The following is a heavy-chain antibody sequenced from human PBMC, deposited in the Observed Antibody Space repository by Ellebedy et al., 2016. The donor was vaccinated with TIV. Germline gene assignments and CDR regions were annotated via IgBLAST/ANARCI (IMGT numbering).Heavy chain of an antibody. Sequence: GESLKISXAASGFTFSDYYMSWIRQAPGKGLEWVSYISSSGGTTYYADSVKGRFTISRDNSKTTLYLQMNSLRAEDTAVYYCAKDLPYYYDRSGFYSPSYYFDYWGQGTLVTVSS. CDR1: GFTFSDYY. CDR3: AKDLPYYYDRSGFYSPSYYFDY. V-gene: IGHV3-11*01. J-gene: IGHJ4*02. CDR2: ISSSGGTT. D-gene: IGHD3-22*01.